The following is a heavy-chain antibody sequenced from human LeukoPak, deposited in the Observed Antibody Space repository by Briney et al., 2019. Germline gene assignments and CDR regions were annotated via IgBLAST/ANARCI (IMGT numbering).Heavy chain of an antibody. CDR2: INPNSGGT. V-gene: IGHV1-2*02. J-gene: IGHJ4*02. D-gene: IGHD1-26*01. Sequence: ASVTVSFKASGYTFTDYYMHWVRQAPGQGLEWMGWINPNSGGTNYAQKFQGRVTMTRDTSISTAYMELSRLRSDDTAVYYCARGVVGAPYFDYWGQGTLVTVSS. CDR3: ARGVVGAPYFDY. CDR1: GYTFTDYY.